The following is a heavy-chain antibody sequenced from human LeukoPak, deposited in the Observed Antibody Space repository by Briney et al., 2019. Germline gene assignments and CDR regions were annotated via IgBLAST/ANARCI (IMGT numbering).Heavy chain of an antibody. CDR3: AKDPNGDYVGAFDG. V-gene: IGHV3-23*01. Sequence: GGSLRLSCAASGFSFSIYAMTWVRQAPGKGLEWVSSITVNGGGISYADSVKGRFTISRDNSKNTLYLQMSSLRAEDTAVYYCAKDPNGDYVGAFDGWDQGTRVTVSS. CDR1: GFSFSIYA. D-gene: IGHD4-17*01. CDR2: ITVNGGGI. J-gene: IGHJ3*01.